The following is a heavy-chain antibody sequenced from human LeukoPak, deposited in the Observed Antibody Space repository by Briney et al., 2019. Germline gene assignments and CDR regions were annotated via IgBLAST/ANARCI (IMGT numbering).Heavy chain of an antibody. CDR3: AKDPFRISSTSSMVY. CDR1: GFTFSSYA. V-gene: IGHV3-23*01. CDR2: ISGSGGST. Sequence: GGSLRLSCAASGFTFSSYAMSWVRQAPGKGLEWVSGISGSGGSTYYADSVKGRFTISRDNSKNTLYLQMNSLRAEDTAVYYCAKDPFRISSTSSMVYWGQGTLVTVSS. D-gene: IGHD2-2*01. J-gene: IGHJ4*02.